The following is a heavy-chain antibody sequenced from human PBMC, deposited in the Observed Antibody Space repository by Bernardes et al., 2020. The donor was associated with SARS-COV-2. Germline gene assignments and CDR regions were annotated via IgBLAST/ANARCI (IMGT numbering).Heavy chain of an antibody. CDR3: ARGEVVVAARLDY. J-gene: IGHJ4*02. V-gene: IGHV3-21*01. CDR2: ISSSSSYI. Sequence: GGSLRLSCAASGFTFSSYSMNWVRQAPGKGLEWVSSISSSSSYIYYADSVKGRFTISRGNAKNSLYLQMNSLRAEDTAVYYCARGEVVVAARLDYWGQGTLVTVSS. CDR1: GFTFSSYS. D-gene: IGHD2-15*01.